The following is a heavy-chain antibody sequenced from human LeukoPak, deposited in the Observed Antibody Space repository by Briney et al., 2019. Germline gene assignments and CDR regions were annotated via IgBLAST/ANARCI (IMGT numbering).Heavy chain of an antibody. CDR1: GGSFSGYY. Sequence: KPSETLSLTCAVYGGSFSGYYWSWIRQPPGKGLEWIGEINHSGSTNYNPSLKSRVTISVDRSKNQFSLKLSSVTAADTAVYYCARDRSAVAGFFDYWGQGTLVTVSS. CDR2: INHSGST. CDR3: ARDRSAVAGFFDY. D-gene: IGHD6-19*01. V-gene: IGHV4-34*01. J-gene: IGHJ4*02.